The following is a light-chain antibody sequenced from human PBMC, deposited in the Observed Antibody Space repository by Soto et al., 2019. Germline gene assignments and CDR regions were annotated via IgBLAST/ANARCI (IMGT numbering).Light chain of an antibody. CDR2: DVS. Sequence: DIQMTQSPSTLSASVGDRVTITCRASRDISHFLAWYQQEPGKAPKLLIYDVSTLESGVPSRFRGTGSGTEFTLTISSLKPDDFETYYCQHYNSYSGAFGQGTKVDIK. CDR1: RDISHF. CDR3: QHYNSYSGA. J-gene: IGKJ1*01. V-gene: IGKV1-5*01.